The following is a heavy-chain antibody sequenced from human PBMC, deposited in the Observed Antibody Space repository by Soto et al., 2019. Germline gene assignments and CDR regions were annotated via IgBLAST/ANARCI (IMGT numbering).Heavy chain of an antibody. V-gene: IGHV4-39*01. CDR1: GGSISSSSYY. CDR3: ARRTTVTTIYYYYGMDV. CDR2: IYYSGST. D-gene: IGHD4-4*01. J-gene: IGHJ6*02. Sequence: SETLSLTCTVSGGSISSSSYYWGWIRQPPGKGLEWIGSIYYSGSTYYNPSLKSRVTISVDTSKNQFSLKLSSVTAADTAVYYCARRTTVTTIYYYYGMDVWGQGTTVTVSS.